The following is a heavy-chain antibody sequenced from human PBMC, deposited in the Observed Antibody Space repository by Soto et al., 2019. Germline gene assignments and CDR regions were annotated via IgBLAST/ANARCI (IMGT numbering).Heavy chain of an antibody. D-gene: IGHD2-21*02. Sequence: VQLMQSGAEVKKPGSSVKVSCKASGGTFSSHSMNWVRQAPGQGLEWMGGIITLFGTSNYAQNFQGRVTITADQSTSTAYMELNRLTSDDTAVYYCAREVGYGDFSAALLDWGQGTLVTVSS. CDR1: GGTFSSHS. CDR2: IITLFGTS. V-gene: IGHV1-69*01. CDR3: AREVGYGDFSAALLD. J-gene: IGHJ4*02.